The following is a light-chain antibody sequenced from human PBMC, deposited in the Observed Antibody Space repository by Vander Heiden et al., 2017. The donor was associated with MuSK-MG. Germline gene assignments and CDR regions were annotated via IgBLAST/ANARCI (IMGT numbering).Light chain of an antibody. CDR1: QSITRF. V-gene: IGKV1-39*01. CDR2: VAS. CDR3: QQNYSTPRST. Sequence: DIQMTQSPSSLSASVGDRVTITYRASQSITRFLNWYQQKPVKAPKLLINVASSLQSGVPSRSSLTGSGPDFTLTISSRQPEDFAPYYCQQNYSTPRSTFGQAAKVEIK. J-gene: IGKJ1*01.